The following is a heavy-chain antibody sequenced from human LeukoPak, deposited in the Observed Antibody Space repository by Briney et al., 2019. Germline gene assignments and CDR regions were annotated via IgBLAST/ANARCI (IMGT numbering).Heavy chain of an antibody. V-gene: IGHV1-2*02. CDR2: INPNSGGT. D-gene: IGHD6-6*01. Sequence: ASVKVSCKASGYTFTGYYMHWVRQAPGQGLEWMGWINPNSGGTNYAQKFQGRVTMTRDTSISTAYMELSRLRSDDTAVYYCARVGPGDKVPMKKDSSSMKGFDYWGQGTLVTVSS. J-gene: IGHJ4*02. CDR1: GYTFTGYY. CDR3: ARVGPGDKVPMKKDSSSMKGFDY.